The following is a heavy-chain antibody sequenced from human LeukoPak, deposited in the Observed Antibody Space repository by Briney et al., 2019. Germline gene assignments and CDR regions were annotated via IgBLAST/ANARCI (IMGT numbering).Heavy chain of an antibody. CDR2: ISYDGSNK. V-gene: IGHV3-30*18. CDR1: GFTLSSYG. J-gene: IGHJ4*02. D-gene: IGHD3-22*01. CDR3: AKDYYDSSGYYYSGSGPY. Sequence: GGSLRLSCAASGFTLSSYGMHWVRQAPGKGLEWVAVISYDGSNKYYADSVKGRFTISRDNSKNTLYLQMNSLRAEDTAEYYCAKDYYDSSGYYYSGSGPYWGQGTLVTVSS.